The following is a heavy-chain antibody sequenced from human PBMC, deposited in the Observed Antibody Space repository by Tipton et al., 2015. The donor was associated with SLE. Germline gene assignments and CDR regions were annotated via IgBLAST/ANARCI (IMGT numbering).Heavy chain of an antibody. D-gene: IGHD6-25*01. V-gene: IGHV3-48*03. CDR3: ARDRAAENYYYYYMDV. CDR2: ISSSGSTI. CDR1: GFTFSSYE. J-gene: IGHJ6*03. Sequence: SLRLSCAASGFTFSSYEMNWVRQAPGKGLEWVSYISSSGSTIYYADSVKGRFTISRDNAKNSLYLQMNSLRAEDTAVYYCARDRAAENYYYYYMDVWGKGTTVTVSS.